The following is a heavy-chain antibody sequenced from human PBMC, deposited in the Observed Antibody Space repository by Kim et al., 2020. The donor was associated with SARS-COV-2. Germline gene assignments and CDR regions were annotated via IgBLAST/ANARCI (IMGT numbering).Heavy chain of an antibody. V-gene: IGHV3-33*05. CDR1: GFTFSSYG. CDR2: ISYDGSNK. CDR3: ASRGFGELSPFDY. J-gene: IGHJ4*02. Sequence: GGSLRLSCAASGFTFSSYGMHWVRQAPGKGLEWVAVISYDGSNKYYADSVKGRFTISRDNSKNTLYLQMNSLRAEDTAVYYCASRGFGELSPFDYWGQGT. D-gene: IGHD3-10*01.